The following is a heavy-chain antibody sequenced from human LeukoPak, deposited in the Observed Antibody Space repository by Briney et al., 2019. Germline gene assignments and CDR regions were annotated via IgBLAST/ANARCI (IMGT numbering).Heavy chain of an antibody. J-gene: IGHJ4*02. CDR1: SDSISNYY. Sequence: SETLSLTCTVSSDSISNYYWSWIRQPPGKGPEWIGYISYSGSTKYNPSLKSRVTISLDTSKNQFSLKLSTVTTADTAIYYCARSVIYGDPRPLGHWGQGARVTVSS. CDR3: ARSVIYGDPRPLGH. D-gene: IGHD4-17*01. CDR2: ISYSGST. V-gene: IGHV4-59*01.